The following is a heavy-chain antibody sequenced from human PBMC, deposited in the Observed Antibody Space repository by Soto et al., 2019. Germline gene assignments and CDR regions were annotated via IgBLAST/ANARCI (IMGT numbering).Heavy chain of an antibody. Sequence: QITLKESGPTLVKPAQTLTLTCTFSGFSLSTSGVAVGWLRQPPGKAPEWLALVYWDDDKRYSPSLKSRLTITKDTSKIQVVLTMTNMEPVDTATYYCAHRPITFMASWFDPWGQGIPVTVSS. J-gene: IGHJ5*02. CDR3: AHRPITFMASWFDP. V-gene: IGHV2-5*02. CDR1: GFSLSTSGVA. D-gene: IGHD3-16*01. CDR2: VYWDDDK.